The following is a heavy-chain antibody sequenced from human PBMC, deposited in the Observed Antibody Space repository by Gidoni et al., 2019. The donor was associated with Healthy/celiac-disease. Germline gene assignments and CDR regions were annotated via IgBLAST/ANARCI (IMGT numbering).Heavy chain of an antibody. D-gene: IGHD6-13*01. CDR1: GFTFSSYA. Sequence: VESGGGVVQPGRSLRLSCAASGFTFSSYAMHWVRQAPGKGLEWVAVISYDGSNKYYADSVKGRFTISRDNSKNTLYLQMNSLRAEDTAVYYCARDRGIAALYYYYGMDLWGQGTTVTVSS. CDR2: ISYDGSNK. V-gene: IGHV3-30-3*01. CDR3: ARDRGIAALYYYYGMDL. J-gene: IGHJ6*02.